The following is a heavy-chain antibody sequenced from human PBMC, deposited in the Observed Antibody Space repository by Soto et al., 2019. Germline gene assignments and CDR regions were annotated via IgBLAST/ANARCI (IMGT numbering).Heavy chain of an antibody. J-gene: IGHJ6*02. V-gene: IGHV1-69*01. D-gene: IGHD2-8*02. CDR2: IIPILTTP. Sequence: QVKLVQSGAEVKKTGSSVKVSCKASGGTFSIYGFSWVRQAPGQGPEWIGGIIPILTTPNYAQKFHGRVTIVADESTTTVYMELSSLKSEDTAVYYCATSVGIAPTGEDGMDVWGQGTSVTVSS. CDR1: GGTFSIYG. CDR3: ATSVGIAPTGEDGMDV.